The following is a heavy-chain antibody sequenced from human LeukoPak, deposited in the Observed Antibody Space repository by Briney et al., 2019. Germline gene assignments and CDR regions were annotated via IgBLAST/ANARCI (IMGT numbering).Heavy chain of an antibody. CDR1: GYSFTSYW. CDR3: VRFGLTSSLDY. J-gene: IGHJ4*02. V-gene: IGHV5-51*01. CDR2: IYPGDSDT. D-gene: IGHD6-13*01. Sequence: GESLKISCKGSGYSFTSYWIAWVRQVPGKGLEWMGLIYPGDSDTRYSPSFQGQVTFSVDTSISTAYLQLSGLRASDTAIYYCVRFGLTSSLDYWGQGTLVTVSS.